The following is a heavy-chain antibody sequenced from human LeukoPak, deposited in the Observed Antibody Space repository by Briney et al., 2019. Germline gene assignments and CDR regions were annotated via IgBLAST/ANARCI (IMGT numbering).Heavy chain of an antibody. Sequence: GASVKVSCKVSGYTLTELSMHWVRQAPGKGLEWMGGFDPEDGETIYAQKFQGRVTMTEDTSTDTAYMELSSLRSEGTAVYYCATDGEMATILADAFDIWGQGTMVTVSS. V-gene: IGHV1-24*01. CDR3: ATDGEMATILADAFDI. CDR1: GYTLTELS. J-gene: IGHJ3*02. CDR2: FDPEDGET. D-gene: IGHD5-24*01.